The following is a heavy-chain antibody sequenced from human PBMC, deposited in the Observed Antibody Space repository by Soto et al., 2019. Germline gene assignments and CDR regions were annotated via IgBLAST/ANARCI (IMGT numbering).Heavy chain of an antibody. CDR1: GYTFTSYY. D-gene: IGHD5-12*01. CDR2: INPSGGST. Sequence: ASVKVSCKASGYTFTSYYMHWVRQAPGQGLEWMGIINPSGGSTSYAQKFQGRVTMTRDTSTSTAYMELRSLRSDDTAVYYCAGVVATILFRPWFDPWGQGTLVTVSS. J-gene: IGHJ5*02. V-gene: IGHV1-46*01. CDR3: AGVVATILFRPWFDP.